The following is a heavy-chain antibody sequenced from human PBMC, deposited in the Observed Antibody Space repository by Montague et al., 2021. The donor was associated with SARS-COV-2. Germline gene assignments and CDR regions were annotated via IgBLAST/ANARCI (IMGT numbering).Heavy chain of an antibody. Sequence: SETLSLTCTVSGXISGYYWTWIRQSAGKGLEWIGRISSSGGIDYNASLKSRVTMSLDTSKIQLSLKLSSVTAADTAVYYCARQYIGYNRRFDYWGQGALVTVSP. D-gene: IGHD5-24*01. CDR3: ARQYIGYNRRFDY. J-gene: IGHJ4*02. CDR2: ISSSGGI. CDR1: GXISGYY. V-gene: IGHV4-4*07.